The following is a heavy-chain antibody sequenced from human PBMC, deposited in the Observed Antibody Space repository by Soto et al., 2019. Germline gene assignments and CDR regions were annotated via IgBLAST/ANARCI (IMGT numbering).Heavy chain of an antibody. CDR1: GFTFDDYG. J-gene: IGHJ4*02. V-gene: IGHV3-9*01. D-gene: IGHD2-15*01. CDR2: ISWNRGTI. Sequence: EVQLVESGGGLVRPGGSRRLSCVASGFTFDDYGMHWVRQVPGKGLEWVAGISWNRGTIGYADSVRGRFTISRDNAKNSLFLQMTSLRTEDTAIYYCGKSKDIVVVPVAPVFDHWGQGIMVTVSS. CDR3: GKSKDIVVVPVAPVFDH.